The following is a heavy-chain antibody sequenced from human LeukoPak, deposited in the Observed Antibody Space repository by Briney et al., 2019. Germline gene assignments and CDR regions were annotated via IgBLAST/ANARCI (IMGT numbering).Heavy chain of an antibody. CDR2: IKGDGSYI. CDR1: GFSFSSYW. Sequence: GGSLRLSCAASGFSFSSYWMHWVRQAPGKGLVWVSRIKGDGSYITYADSVKGRFTISRDNARNTLYLQMNSLRADDTAVYYCARARNDYDTSSFSALDYWGQGTLVTVSS. J-gene: IGHJ4*02. V-gene: IGHV3-74*01. D-gene: IGHD3-22*01. CDR3: ARARNDYDTSSFSALDY.